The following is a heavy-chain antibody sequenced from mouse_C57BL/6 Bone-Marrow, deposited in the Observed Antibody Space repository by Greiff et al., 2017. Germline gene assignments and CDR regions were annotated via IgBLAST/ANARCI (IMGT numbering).Heavy chain of an antibody. D-gene: IGHD1-1*01. J-gene: IGHJ4*01. CDR2: INYDGSST. CDR1: GFTFSDYY. CDR3: ARDRLLRAMDY. V-gene: IGHV5-16*01. Sequence: EVQLQESEGGLVQPGSSMKLSCTASGFTFSDYYMAWVRQVPEKGLEWVANINYDGSSTYYLDSLKSRFIISRDNAKNILYLQMSSLKSEDTATYYCARDRLLRAMDYWGQGTSVTVSS.